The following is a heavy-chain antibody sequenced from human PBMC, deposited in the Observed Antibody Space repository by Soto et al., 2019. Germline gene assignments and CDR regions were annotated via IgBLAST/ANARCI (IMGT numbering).Heavy chain of an antibody. D-gene: IGHD3-9*01. J-gene: IGHJ4*02. CDR1: GGTFDHAA. V-gene: IGHV1-69*01. CDR3: ARQIFAGDY. CDR2: INPMFNST. Sequence: QVQLVQSGAEVKKPGSSVKVSCEAPGGTFDHAAITWVRQTPGQGLEWMGGINPMFNSTPYAQKFEGRVTITAYAATSTAFMERRRLRSNDTAVYYCARQIFAGDYWGQGTLLIVSS.